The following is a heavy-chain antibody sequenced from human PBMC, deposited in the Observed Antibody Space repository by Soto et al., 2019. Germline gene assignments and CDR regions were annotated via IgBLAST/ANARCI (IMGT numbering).Heavy chain of an antibody. CDR3: AREVQYCTNGVCYDFFDI. D-gene: IGHD2-8*01. Sequence: SETLSLTCAVSSGSISRSNWWSWVRQPPGKGLEWIGEIYHSGSTNYNPSLKSRVTISVDKSKNQFSLKLSSVTAADTAVYYCAREVQYCTNGVCYDFFDIWGQGTMVTVSS. V-gene: IGHV4-4*02. J-gene: IGHJ3*02. CDR2: IYHSGST. CDR1: SGSISRSNW.